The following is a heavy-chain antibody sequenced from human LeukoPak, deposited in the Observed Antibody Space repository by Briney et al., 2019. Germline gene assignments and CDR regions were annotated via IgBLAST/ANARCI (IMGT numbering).Heavy chain of an antibody. CDR2: ISGSDGST. CDR1: GFTFSRNS. Sequence: GGSLRLSCAASGFTFSRNSMTWVRQAPGKGLEWVSAISGSDGSTCYADSVKGRFTISRDNSKNTLYLQMNSLRAEDTAVYYCATASVTAYDYWGQGTLVTVSS. D-gene: IGHD2-21*02. V-gene: IGHV3-23*01. CDR3: ATASVTAYDY. J-gene: IGHJ4*02.